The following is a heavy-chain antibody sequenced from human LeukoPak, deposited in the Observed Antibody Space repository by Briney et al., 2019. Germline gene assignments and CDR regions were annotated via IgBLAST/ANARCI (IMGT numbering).Heavy chain of an antibody. D-gene: IGHD3-10*01. V-gene: IGHV3-74*01. CDR3: ARAFPWFGELMAGGF. Sequence: GGSLRLSCAASGFTFSTYWMNWVRQAPGKGLQWVSRINGDGSSTTYADSVKGRFTIFRDNAKNSLYLQMNSLRAEDTAVYYCARAFPWFGELMAGGFWGQGTLVTVSS. CDR1: GFTFSTYW. J-gene: IGHJ4*02. CDR2: INGDGSST.